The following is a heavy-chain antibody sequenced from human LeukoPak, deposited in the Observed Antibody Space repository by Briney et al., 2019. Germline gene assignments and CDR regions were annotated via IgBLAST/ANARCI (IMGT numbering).Heavy chain of an antibody. V-gene: IGHV3-30*02. CDR2: MRYDESSK. CDR3: AKCLQDMARDFYYFDY. D-gene: IGHD3-3*01. J-gene: IGHJ4*02. Sequence: GGSLRLSCAASGFTFNSYGMHWVRQAPGKGLEWVAFMRYDESSKHYADSVKGRFTISRDNSKNTLYLQMNSLRAEDTAVYYCAKCLQDMARDFYYFDYWGQGTLVTVSS. CDR1: GFTFNSYG.